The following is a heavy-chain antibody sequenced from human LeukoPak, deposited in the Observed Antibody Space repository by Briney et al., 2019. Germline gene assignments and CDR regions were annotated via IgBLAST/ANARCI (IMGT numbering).Heavy chain of an antibody. CDR1: GFTFSIYW. CDR2: IKQDGSEK. Sequence: GGSLTLSCAPSGFTFSIYWMSWVRPAPGKGLEWVANIKQDGSEKYYVDSVKGRFTISRDNAKNSLYLQMNSLRAEDTAVYYCARRITIFGVAYDYWGQGTLVTVSS. V-gene: IGHV3-7*01. CDR3: ARRITIFGVAYDY. D-gene: IGHD3-3*01. J-gene: IGHJ4*02.